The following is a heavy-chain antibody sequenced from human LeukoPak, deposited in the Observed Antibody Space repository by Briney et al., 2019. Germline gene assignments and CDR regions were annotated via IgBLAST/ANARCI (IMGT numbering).Heavy chain of an antibody. V-gene: IGHV1-2*02. CDR2: INPNSGGT. J-gene: IGHJ4*02. Sequence: GASVKVSCKASGYTFTGYYLNWVRQAPGQGLEWMGWINPNSGGTSYAQNFQGRVTMTRDTSISTAYMELSRLRSDDTAVYYCARADMSSGYTPNDYWGQGTLVTVSS. CDR1: GYTFTGYY. D-gene: IGHD3-22*01. CDR3: ARADMSSGYTPNDY.